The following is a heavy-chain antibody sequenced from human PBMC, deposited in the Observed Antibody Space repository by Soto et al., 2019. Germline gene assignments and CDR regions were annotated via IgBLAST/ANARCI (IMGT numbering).Heavy chain of an antibody. CDR1: GFSLSNARMG. D-gene: IGHD1-26*01. CDR3: ARHGRGVGARPLDY. CDR2: IFSNDEK. V-gene: IGHV2-26*01. Sequence: QVTLKESGPVLVKPTETLTLTCSVSGFSLSNARMGVSWIRQPPGKALEWLAHIFSNDEKSYSTSLKSRLTSSRDTSKRQVVLTTTNMDPVDTATYYCARHGRGVGARPLDYWGQGTLVTVSS. J-gene: IGHJ4*02.